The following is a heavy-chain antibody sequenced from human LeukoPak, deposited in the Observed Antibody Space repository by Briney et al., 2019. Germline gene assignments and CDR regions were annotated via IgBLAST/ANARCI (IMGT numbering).Heavy chain of an antibody. D-gene: IGHD2-2*03. V-gene: IGHV1-2*02. CDR3: ARHGYCGNPRCYPDYYYIYV. CDR1: GYTFTDFY. J-gene: IGHJ6*03. Sequence: ASVKVSCKASGYTFTDFYIHWVRQAPGHGLEWMGWISPNTGVTYYAQRFQGRVTMSRDTSITTTYLELRGLTSDDTAVYYCARHGYCGNPRCYPDYYYIYVWGKGTKVTVSS. CDR2: ISPNTGVT.